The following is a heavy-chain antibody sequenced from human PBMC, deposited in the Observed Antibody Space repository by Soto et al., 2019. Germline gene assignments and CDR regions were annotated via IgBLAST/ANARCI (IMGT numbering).Heavy chain of an antibody. D-gene: IGHD3-3*02. V-gene: IGHV3-23*01. CDR2: IGGGDDI. CDR3: AKDSISYNGIYDAFDV. Sequence: VHLLESGGGLVQPGGSLRLSCEASGFTFSNYAMAWVRQTPGEGPEWVSTIGGGDDIFYAESVQGRFIISRDGSRSTMYLQMDNLRIEDTAIYFCAKDSISYNGIYDAFDVWGQGTVVTVSS. J-gene: IGHJ3*01. CDR1: GFTFSNYA.